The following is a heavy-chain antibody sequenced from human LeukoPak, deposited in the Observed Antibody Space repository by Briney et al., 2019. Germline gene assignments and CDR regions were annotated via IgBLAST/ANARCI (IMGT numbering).Heavy chain of an antibody. CDR3: ARDDYYDSSGHDY. V-gene: IGHV1-46*01. CDR1: GGTFSSYA. CDR2: INPSGGST. Sequence: ASVKVSCKASGGTFSSYAISWVRQAPGQGLEWMGIINPSGGSTSYAQKFQGRVTMTRDTSTSTVYMELSSLRSEDTAVYYCARDDYYDSSGHDYWGQGTLVTVSS. J-gene: IGHJ4*02. D-gene: IGHD3-22*01.